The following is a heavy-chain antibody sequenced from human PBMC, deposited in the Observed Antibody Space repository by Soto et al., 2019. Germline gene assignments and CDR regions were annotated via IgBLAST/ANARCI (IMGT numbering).Heavy chain of an antibody. CDR2: INRDGSST. D-gene: IGHD2-2*01. V-gene: IGHV3-74*01. CDR3: RRADGSNTAQEY. CDR1: GFTFSNYW. J-gene: IGHJ4*02. Sequence: EVQLVESGGGLVQPGGSLRLSCAASGFTFSNYWMHWVRQAPGKGLVWVSRINRDGSSTTYADSVKGRFTISRDNAKSTLYLQMNRLRADDTAVYYCRRADGSNTAQEYWSQAPLVNVSA.